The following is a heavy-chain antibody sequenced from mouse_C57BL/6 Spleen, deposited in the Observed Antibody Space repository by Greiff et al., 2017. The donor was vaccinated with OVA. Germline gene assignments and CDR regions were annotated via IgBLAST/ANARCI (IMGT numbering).Heavy chain of an antibody. V-gene: IGHV1-22*01. D-gene: IGHD1-1*01. CDR3: ARGGITTVGAFDD. J-gene: IGHJ2*01. CDR1: GYTFTDYN. CDR2: INPNNGGT. Sequence: EVQLQQSGPELVKPGASVKMSCKASGYTFTDYNMHWVKQSHGKSLEWIGYINPNNGGTSYNQKFKGKATLTVNKSSSTAYMELRSLTSEDSAVYYCARGGITTVGAFDDWGQGTTLTVSS.